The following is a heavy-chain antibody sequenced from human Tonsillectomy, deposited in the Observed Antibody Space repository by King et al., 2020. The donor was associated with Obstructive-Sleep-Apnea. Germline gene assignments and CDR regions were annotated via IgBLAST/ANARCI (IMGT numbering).Heavy chain of an antibody. Sequence: VQLVESGGGLVKPGESLRLSCAGSGFTVNTAWMNWVRQEPGKGLEWVGRIKSKAESGATDYAAPVKDRFTISRDESKNTVYLHMNSRKIEDTAVYFCTPGFHRVYSDITEYYQCFDYWAQGTLVTASS. CDR3: TPGFHRVYSDITEYYQCFDY. V-gene: IGHV3-15*01. CDR1: GFTVNTAW. D-gene: IGHD3-22*01. J-gene: IGHJ4*02. CDR2: IKSKAESGAT.